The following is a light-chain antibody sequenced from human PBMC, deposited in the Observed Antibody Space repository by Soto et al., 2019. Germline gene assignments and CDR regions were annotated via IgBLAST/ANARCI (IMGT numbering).Light chain of an antibody. CDR1: QRISPW. V-gene: IGKV1-5*03. CDR3: QQYHSSPLT. J-gene: IGKJ4*01. Sequence: DIQMTQSPSTMSASVGERATITCRASQRISPWLAWPQQKPGKAPKLLIFKASDLETTAPSRFSGGGSGAEFTLTISSLQPDDFATYYCQQYHSSPLTFGGGTKVDIK. CDR2: KAS.